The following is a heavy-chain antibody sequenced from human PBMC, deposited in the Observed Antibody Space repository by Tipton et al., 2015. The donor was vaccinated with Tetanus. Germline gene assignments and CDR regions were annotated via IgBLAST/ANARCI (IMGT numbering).Heavy chain of an antibody. CDR1: GYNFNLYW. CDR3: ARRRSAVLSGGYHWYFDL. D-gene: IGHD3-3*01. J-gene: IGHJ2*01. CDR2: IDPRDSAA. V-gene: IGHV5-51*01. Sequence: QLVQSGAEVKKPGESLKISCQGSGYNFNLYWIAWVRQMPGKGLEWMGIIDPRDSAARFGPSFQGQVIISADKSISTTFLQWGSLTASDTAIYYCARRRSAVLSGGYHWYFDLWGRGTMVTVSS.